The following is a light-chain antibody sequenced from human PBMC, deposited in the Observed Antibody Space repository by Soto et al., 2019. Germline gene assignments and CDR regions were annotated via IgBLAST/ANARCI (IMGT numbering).Light chain of an antibody. J-gene: IGKJ5*01. Sequence: EVVLTQSPATLSVSPGERATLSCRASESVNNKLGWYQQKPGQAPRLLIYRASTRATGIPARFSGSGSGTEFTLTISRLKSEDSAVYYCHQYNNWFPFTFGQGTRLEIK. V-gene: IGKV3-15*01. CDR3: HQYNNWFPFT. CDR2: RAS. CDR1: ESVNNK.